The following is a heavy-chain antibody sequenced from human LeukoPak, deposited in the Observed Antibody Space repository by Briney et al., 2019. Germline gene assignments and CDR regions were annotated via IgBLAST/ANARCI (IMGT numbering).Heavy chain of an antibody. V-gene: IGHV3-23*01. CDR2: ISGSGGST. CDR1: GFTYTSYG. Sequence: GGSLRLSCVASGFTYTSYGMHWVRQAPGKGLEWVSAISGSGGSTYYADSVKGRFTISRDNSKNTLYLQMNSLRAEDTAVYYCAKDLAAATDYWGQGTLVTVSS. D-gene: IGHD6-13*01. J-gene: IGHJ4*02. CDR3: AKDLAAATDY.